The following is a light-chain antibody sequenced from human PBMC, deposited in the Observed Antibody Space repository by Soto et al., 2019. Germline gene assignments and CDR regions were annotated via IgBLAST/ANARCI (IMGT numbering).Light chain of an antibody. V-gene: IGKV3-15*01. CDR3: QQYINWLT. CDR2: GAS. J-gene: IGKJ4*01. CDR1: QSVSSN. Sequence: EIVMTQSPSILSLSPGETATLSCRASQSVSSNLAWYQQKPGQAPRLLIYGASTRATGIPARFSGSGSGTEFTLTIGSLQSEDFAVYYCQQYINWLTFGGGTKVDIK.